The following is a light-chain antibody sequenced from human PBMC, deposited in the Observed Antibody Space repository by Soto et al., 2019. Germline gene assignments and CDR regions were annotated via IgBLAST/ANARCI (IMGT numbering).Light chain of an antibody. J-gene: IGLJ7*01. Sequence: SYVLTQPPSVSVAPGQTASITCGGNNIGDKSVHWYQQKPGQAPVLVVHDDSDRPSGIPERFSGSNSGNTATLTISRVEGGDEADYSCQVRDSSSDHVVFGGGTQLTVL. CDR2: DDS. CDR3: QVRDSSSDHVV. V-gene: IGLV3-21*02. CDR1: NIGDKS.